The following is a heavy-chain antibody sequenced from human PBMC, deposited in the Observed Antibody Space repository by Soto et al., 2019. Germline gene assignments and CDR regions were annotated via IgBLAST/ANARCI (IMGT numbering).Heavy chain of an antibody. V-gene: IGHV4-34*01. Sequence: NPSETLSLTCAVYGGSFSGYYWSWIRQPPGKGLEWIGEINHRGSTNYNPSLKSRLTISVDTSKNQFSLKLSSVTAADTAVYYCARDRSAGHAFDIWGQGTMVTVSS. CDR3: ARDRSAGHAFDI. CDR2: INHRGST. J-gene: IGHJ3*02. CDR1: GGSFSGYY.